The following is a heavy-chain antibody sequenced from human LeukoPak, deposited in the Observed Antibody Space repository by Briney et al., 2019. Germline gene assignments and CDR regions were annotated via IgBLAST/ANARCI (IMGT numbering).Heavy chain of an antibody. CDR3: TTDLVPFDY. CDR1: GFSLSDYG. V-gene: IGHV3-49*04. Sequence: PGGSLRLSCSASGFSLSDYGINWVRQAPGKGLEWVGFIRSKTSGGTEYGPSVKGRVIISRDESKNIAYLEMDSLKTEDTAVYYCTTDLVPFDYWGQGTLVTVSS. CDR2: IRSKTSGGT. J-gene: IGHJ4*02.